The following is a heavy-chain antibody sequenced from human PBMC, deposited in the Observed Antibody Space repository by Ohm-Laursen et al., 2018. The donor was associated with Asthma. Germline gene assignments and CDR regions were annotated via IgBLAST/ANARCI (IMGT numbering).Heavy chain of an antibody. CDR2: INAGNGNT. D-gene: IGHD6-13*01. Sequence: GASVKVSCKASGYTFTSYAMHWVRQAPGQRLEWMGWINAGNGNTKYSQKFQGRVTITRDTSASTAYMELSSLRSEDTAVYYCATVPLPKYSSSWDPYFDYWGQGTLVTVSS. CDR1: GYTFTSYA. CDR3: ATVPLPKYSSSWDPYFDY. J-gene: IGHJ4*02. V-gene: IGHV1-3*01.